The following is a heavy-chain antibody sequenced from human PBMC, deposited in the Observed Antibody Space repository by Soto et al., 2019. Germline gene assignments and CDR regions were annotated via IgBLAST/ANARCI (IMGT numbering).Heavy chain of an antibody. CDR1: GYTFTRYT. D-gene: IGHD2-15*01. J-gene: IGHJ5*02. CDR2: INPDNGNT. V-gene: IGHV1-3*01. CDR3: ARGIATGQLDP. Sequence: ASVKVSCKASGYTFTRYTMNWVRQAPGQRLEWMGWINPDNGNTKSSQKFQDRVIITRDTSASTDYMDLRSLRSEDTAVYYCARGIATGQLDPWGQGTLVTVSS.